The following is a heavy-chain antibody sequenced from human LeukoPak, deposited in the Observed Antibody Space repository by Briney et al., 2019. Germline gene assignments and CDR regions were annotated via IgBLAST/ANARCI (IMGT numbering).Heavy chain of an antibody. D-gene: IGHD6-6*01. CDR3: ARDPGRYSSSFWFDP. CDR1: GYTSTGYY. CDR2: INPNSGGT. V-gene: IGHV1-2*06. J-gene: IGHJ5*02. Sequence: ASVNVSCKASGYTSTGYYMHWVRQAPGHGLEWMGRINPNSGGTNYAQKFQGRVTMTRDTSISTAYMELSRLRSDDTAVYYCARDPGRYSSSFWFDPWGQGTLVTVSS.